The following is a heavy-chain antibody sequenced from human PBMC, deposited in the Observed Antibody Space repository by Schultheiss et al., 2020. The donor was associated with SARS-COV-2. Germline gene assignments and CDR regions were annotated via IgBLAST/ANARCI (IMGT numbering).Heavy chain of an antibody. J-gene: IGHJ3*02. CDR3: ARDQRSDYGDYVDGVGGGVDI. CDR2: ISYDGSNK. CDR1: GFSFSGSG. D-gene: IGHD4-17*01. V-gene: IGHV3-30*04. Sequence: GESLKISCVTSGFSFSGSGIYWVRQASGKGLEWVAVISYDGSNKYYADSVKGRFTISRDNAKNSLYLQMNSLRAEDTAVYYCARDQRSDYGDYVDGVGGGVDISGQGTMVTVSS.